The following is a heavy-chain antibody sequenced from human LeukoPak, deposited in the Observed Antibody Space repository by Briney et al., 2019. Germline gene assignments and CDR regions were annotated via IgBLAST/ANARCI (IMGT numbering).Heavy chain of an antibody. V-gene: IGHV3-33*01. CDR2: MWDDGTNE. CDR3: ARGYSSSWYRHDYGMDV. Sequence: GGSLRLSCTASGFNFGIYGMHWVRQAPGKGLEWVAVMWDDGTNEYYVESVKGRFTISRDNGKRTLYLQMNSLRVEDTAVYYCARGYSSSWYRHDYGMDVWGQGTTVTVSS. J-gene: IGHJ6*02. D-gene: IGHD6-13*01. CDR1: GFNFGIYG.